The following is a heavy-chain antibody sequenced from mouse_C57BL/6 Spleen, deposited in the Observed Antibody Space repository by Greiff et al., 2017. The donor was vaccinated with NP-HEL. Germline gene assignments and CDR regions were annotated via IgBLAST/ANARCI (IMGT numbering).Heavy chain of an antibody. V-gene: IGHV1-20*01. CDR1: GYSFTGYF. CDR2: INPYNGDT. J-gene: IGHJ4*01. Sequence: VQLQQSGPELVKPGDSVKISCKASGYSFTGYFMNWVMQSHGKSLEWIGRINPYNGDTFYNQKFKGKATLTVDKSSSTAHMELRSLTSEDSAVYYCARNYGSSDYAMDYWGQGTSVTVSS. D-gene: IGHD1-1*01. CDR3: ARNYGSSDYAMDY.